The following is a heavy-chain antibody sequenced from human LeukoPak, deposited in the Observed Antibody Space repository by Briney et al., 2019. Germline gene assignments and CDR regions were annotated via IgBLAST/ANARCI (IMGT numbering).Heavy chain of an antibody. CDR1: GGSISSYY. CDR2: IYYSGST. V-gene: IGHV4-59*01. CDR3: ARVVRFGELFRIDY. Sequence: SETLSLTCTVSGGSISSYYWSWIRQPPGKGLEWMGYIYYSGSTNYNPSLKSRVTISVDTSKNQFSLKLSSVTAADTAVYYCARVVRFGELFRIDYWGQGTLVTVSS. D-gene: IGHD3-10*01. J-gene: IGHJ4*02.